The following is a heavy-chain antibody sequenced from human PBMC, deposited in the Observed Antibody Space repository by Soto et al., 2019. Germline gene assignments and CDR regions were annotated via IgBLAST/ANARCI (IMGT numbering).Heavy chain of an antibody. J-gene: IGHJ4*02. CDR3: TREPAGSQIAAAGRVY. D-gene: IGHD6-13*01. CDR2: IRSKAYGGTT. V-gene: IGHV3-49*03. Sequence: GGSLRLSCTASGFTFGDYAMSWFRQAPGKGLEWVGFIRSKAYGGTTEYAASVKGRFTISRDDSKSIAYLQMNSLKTEDTAVYYCTREPAGSQIAAAGRVYWGQGTLVTVSS. CDR1: GFTFGDYA.